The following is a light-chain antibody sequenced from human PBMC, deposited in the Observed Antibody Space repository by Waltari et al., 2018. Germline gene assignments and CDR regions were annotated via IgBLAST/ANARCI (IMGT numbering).Light chain of an antibody. CDR2: SNS. J-gene: IGLJ3*02. CDR1: SPNIGTNP. Sequence: QSVLTQPPSASGTPGQRVTISCSGSSPNIGTNPVNWYQQLPGTAPRLLIYSNSLRPSGVPDRFSGSKSGTSASLAISGVQSEDEADYYCAAWDDTLRGSWVFGGGTKLTVL. V-gene: IGLV1-44*01. CDR3: AAWDDTLRGSWV.